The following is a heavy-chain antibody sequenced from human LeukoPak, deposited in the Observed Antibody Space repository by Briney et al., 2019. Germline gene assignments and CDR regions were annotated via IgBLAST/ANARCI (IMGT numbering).Heavy chain of an antibody. CDR1: GGSISSYY. V-gene: IGHV4-59*08. J-gene: IGHJ3*02. CDR3: ARASSSWYEGAFDI. D-gene: IGHD6-13*01. Sequence: SETPSLTCTVSGGSISSYYWSWIRQPPGKGLEWIGYIYYSGSTNYNPSLKSRVTISVDTSKNQFSLKLSSVTAADTAVYYCARASSSWYEGAFDIWGQGTMVTVSS. CDR2: IYYSGST.